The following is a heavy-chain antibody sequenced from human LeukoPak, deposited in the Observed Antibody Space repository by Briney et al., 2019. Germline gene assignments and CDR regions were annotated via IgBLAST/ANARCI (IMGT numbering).Heavy chain of an antibody. CDR1: GFIFNTNG. V-gene: IGHV3-23*01. D-gene: IGHD1-1*01. CDR2: IAGGDEST. Sequence: PGGSLRLSCAISGFIFNTNGITTVRQSPGHRLKWLATIAGGDESTYYADSVKGRFAISRDNSKNTVFLHMNSLRVEDTAVYYCARGVYWSLDYWGQGTPVTVSS. CDR3: ARGVYWSLDY. J-gene: IGHJ4*02.